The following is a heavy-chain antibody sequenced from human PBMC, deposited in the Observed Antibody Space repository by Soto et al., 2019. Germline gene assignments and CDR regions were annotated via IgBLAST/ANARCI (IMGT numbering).Heavy chain of an antibody. CDR2: ISGSGGST. J-gene: IGHJ4*02. V-gene: IGHV3-23*01. CDR1: GFTFSSYA. Sequence: EVQLLESGGGLVQPGGSLRLSCAASGFTFSSYAMSWVRQAPGKGLEWVSAISGSGGSTYYADSVKGRFTISRDNSKNTLYLQMNSRRAEDTAVYYCAKGKVPPARAIFGVVKTYYFDYWGQGTLVTVSS. CDR3: AKGKVPPARAIFGVVKTYYFDY. D-gene: IGHD3-3*01.